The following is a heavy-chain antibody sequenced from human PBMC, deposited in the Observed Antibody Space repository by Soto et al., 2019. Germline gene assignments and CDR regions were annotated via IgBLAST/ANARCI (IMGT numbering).Heavy chain of an antibody. CDR1: GYTFTSYA. CDR2: VNAGNGNT. CDR3: ARVSSARSILFDY. Sequence: ASVKVSCKASGYTFTSYAMHWVRQAPGQRLEWMGWVNAGNGNTKYSQKFQGRVTITRDTSASTAYMELSSLRSEDTAVYYCARVSSARSILFDYWGQGTLVTVSS. D-gene: IGHD2-2*01. J-gene: IGHJ4*02. V-gene: IGHV1-3*01.